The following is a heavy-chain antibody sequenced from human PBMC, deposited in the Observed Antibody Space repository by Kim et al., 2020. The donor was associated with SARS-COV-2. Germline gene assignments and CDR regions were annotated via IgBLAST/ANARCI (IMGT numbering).Heavy chain of an antibody. V-gene: IGHV3-23*01. J-gene: IGHJ6*02. D-gene: IGHD3-10*01. Sequence: ADSGKGRFTITRDNAKNTLYLKMNSLRAEDTAVYYCAKDRGYYGSGGMDVWGQGTTVTVSS. CDR3: AKDRGYYGSGGMDV.